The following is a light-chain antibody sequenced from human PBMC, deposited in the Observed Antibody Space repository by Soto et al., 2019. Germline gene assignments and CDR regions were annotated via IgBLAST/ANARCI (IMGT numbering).Light chain of an antibody. CDR3: SSYSISSPPVV. V-gene: IGLV2-14*01. J-gene: IGLJ2*01. CDR2: DVS. Sequence: QSALTQPASVSGSPGQSITISCTGTSSDVGGYNYVSWYQQHPGKAPKLMIYDVSNRPSGVSNRFSGSKSGNTASLTISGLQAEDEAEYYCSSYSISSPPVVFGGGTKLTVL. CDR1: SSDVGGYNY.